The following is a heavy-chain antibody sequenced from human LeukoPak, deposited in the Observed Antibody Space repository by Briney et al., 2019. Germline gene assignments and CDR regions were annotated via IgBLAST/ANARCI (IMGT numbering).Heavy chain of an antibody. V-gene: IGHV4-59*01. Sequence: SETLSLTCTVSGGPISTYYWSWIRQPPGKGLEWIGYIYYTGSTSYNPSLKSRVTMSLDASKNQFSLELNSVTPADTAVYYCARGGNYWPQWWFDPWGRGTLVTVSS. D-gene: IGHD1-26*01. J-gene: IGHJ5*02. CDR3: ARGGNYWPQWWFDP. CDR2: IYYTGST. CDR1: GGPISTYY.